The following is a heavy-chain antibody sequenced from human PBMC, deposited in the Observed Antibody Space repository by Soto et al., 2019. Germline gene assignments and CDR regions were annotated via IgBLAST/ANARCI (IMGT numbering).Heavy chain of an antibody. J-gene: IGHJ4*02. CDR3: AKGGSFDI. CDR1: GFSFSYYG. Sequence: VQLVESGGSVVQPGGSRRLSCAASGFSFSYYGLHWVRQAPGKGLEWLALITHDGYNRYYADSVKGRFTISRDNSKNTIVLQMNSLKSEDTAVYYCAKGGSFDIWGQGTPVTVSS. CDR2: ITHDGYNR. D-gene: IGHD6-6*01. V-gene: IGHV3-30*18.